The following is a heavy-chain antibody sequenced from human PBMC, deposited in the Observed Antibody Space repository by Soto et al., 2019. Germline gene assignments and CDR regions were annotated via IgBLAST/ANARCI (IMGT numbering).Heavy chain of an antibody. CDR1: GYTFTGYA. V-gene: IGHV1-18*01. J-gene: IGHJ6*02. Sequence: GASVKVSCKASGYTFTGYAMHWVRQAPGQRLEWMGWISAYNGNTNYAQKLQGRVTMTTDTSTSTAYMELRSLRSDDTAVYYCARELYYYYYGMDVWGQGTPVTVSS. CDR2: ISAYNGNT. CDR3: ARELYYYYYGMDV.